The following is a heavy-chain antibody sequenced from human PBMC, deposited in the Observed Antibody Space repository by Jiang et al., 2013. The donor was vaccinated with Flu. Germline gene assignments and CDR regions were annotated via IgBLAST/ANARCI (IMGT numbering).Heavy chain of an antibody. Sequence: VQLLESGGGLVQPGGSLRLSCAASGFTFSSYAMSWVRQAPGKGLEWVSTISGSGGSTYYGDSVKGRCTISRDNSKKTMYLQMNNLRAEDTAVYYCATIPHYSGSYYFDYWGQGTLVTVSS. J-gene: IGHJ4*02. D-gene: IGHD1-26*01. CDR2: ISGSGGST. CDR3: ATIPHYSGSYYFDY. CDR1: GFTFSSYA. V-gene: IGHV3-23*01.